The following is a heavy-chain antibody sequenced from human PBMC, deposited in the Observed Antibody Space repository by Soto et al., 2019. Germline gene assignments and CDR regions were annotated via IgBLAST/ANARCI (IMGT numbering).Heavy chain of an antibody. CDR3: FRGYPGITAPYAL. CDR2: INPFDGSR. V-gene: IGHV1-46*03. D-gene: IGHD1-20*01. CDR1: GYIFTSYY. J-gene: IGHJ4*02. Sequence: ASVKVSCKASGYIFTSYYIHWVRQAPGQGLEWMGWINPFDGSRMFAQSFQGRVTMTRDTSTSTVYMEVSSLRSEDTAVYYCFRGYPGITAPYALWAQGTLVTVSA.